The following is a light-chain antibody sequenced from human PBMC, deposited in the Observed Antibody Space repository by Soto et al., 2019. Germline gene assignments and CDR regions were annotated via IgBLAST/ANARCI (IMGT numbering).Light chain of an antibody. CDR2: AAS. Sequence: DIQMTQSPSFVSASVGDTVTITCRASQAVSTWLAWYQQKPGDAPKLLIYAASTLQSGVPSRFSGSGSGTDFTLTIRNLQPEDFATYYCQQSNSFPRTFGGWTKVEVK. CDR1: QAVSTW. V-gene: IGKV1-12*01. CDR3: QQSNSFPRT. J-gene: IGKJ4*01.